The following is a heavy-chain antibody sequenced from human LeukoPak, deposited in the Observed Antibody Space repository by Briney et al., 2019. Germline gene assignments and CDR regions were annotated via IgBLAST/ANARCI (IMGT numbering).Heavy chain of an antibody. V-gene: IGHV3-11*01. D-gene: IGHD6-13*01. CDR3: ASRIGAASGTVFDS. Sequence: GGSLRLSCAASGFPFSDYYMSWIRQAPGKGLEWVSYISRSSTTMFYADSVKGRFSISRDNAKNSLFLHMNNLRAEGTAVYYCASRIGAASGTVFDSWGRGTLVTVSS. J-gene: IGHJ4*02. CDR1: GFPFSDYY. CDR2: ISRSSTTM.